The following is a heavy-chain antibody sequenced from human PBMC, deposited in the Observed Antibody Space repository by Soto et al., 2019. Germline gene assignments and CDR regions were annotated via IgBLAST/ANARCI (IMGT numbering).Heavy chain of an antibody. V-gene: IGHV3-23*01. D-gene: IGHD6-25*01. CDR1: GFTFNTNA. CDR2: ISGTGSRT. Sequence: SGGSLRLSCAASGFTFNTNAMSWVRQAPGKGLEWVSSISGTGSRTYYADSVKGRFTIARDNSKNTVSLQMNNLRAGDTGLYYCTKDTGYLSMDAWGQGTTVTVSS. CDR3: TKDTGYLSMDA. J-gene: IGHJ6*02.